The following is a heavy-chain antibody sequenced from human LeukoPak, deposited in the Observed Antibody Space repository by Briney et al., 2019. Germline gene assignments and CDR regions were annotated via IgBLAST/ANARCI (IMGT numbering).Heavy chain of an antibody. D-gene: IGHD6-13*01. V-gene: IGHV4-59*08. CDR1: GGSISTYY. CDR3: ARRSPAAGTSAFDI. Sequence: SETLSPTCTVSGGSISTYYWSWIRQPPGKGLEYIGYVSYSGSTNYNPSLKSRVTISVDTSKTQLSLKLTSVTAADTAVYYCARRSPAAGTSAFDIWGQGTMVTVSS. CDR2: VSYSGST. J-gene: IGHJ3*02.